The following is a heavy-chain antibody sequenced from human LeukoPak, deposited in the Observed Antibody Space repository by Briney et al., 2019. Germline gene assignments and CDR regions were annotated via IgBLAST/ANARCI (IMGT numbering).Heavy chain of an antibody. D-gene: IGHD2-21*02. CDR2: IWYDGSNK. CDR3: AREEVTYYYYYGMDV. J-gene: IGHJ6*02. V-gene: IGHV3-33*01. CDR1: GFTFSSYG. Sequence: PGRSLRLSCAASGFTFSSYGMHWVRQAPGKGLEWVAVIWYDGSNKYYADSVKGRFTISRENSKNTLYVQMNSLRAEDTAVYYCAREEVTYYYYYGMDVWGQGTTVTVSS.